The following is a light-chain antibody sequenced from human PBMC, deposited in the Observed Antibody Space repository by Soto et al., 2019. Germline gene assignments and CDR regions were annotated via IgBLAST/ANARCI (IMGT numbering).Light chain of an antibody. Sequence: IVLTQSPGTVSLSPGERATLSCRASQSISSSYLAWYQQKPGQAPRLLIYGASSRATGIPGRFSGSGSGTEFTLSISSLQSEDFAVYYCQQYNNWPRTFGQGTKVDIK. V-gene: IGKV3-20*01. J-gene: IGKJ1*01. CDR3: QQYNNWPRT. CDR2: GAS. CDR1: QSISSSY.